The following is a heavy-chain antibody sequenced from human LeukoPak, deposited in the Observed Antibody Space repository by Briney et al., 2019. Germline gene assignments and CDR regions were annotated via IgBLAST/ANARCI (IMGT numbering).Heavy chain of an antibody. CDR1: GSSISSSSYY. D-gene: IGHD2-21*01. V-gene: IGHV4-39*01. J-gene: IGHJ6*04. Sequence: SETLSLTCTVSGSSISSSSYYWGWIRQPPGKGLEWIGSIYYSGSTYYNPSLKSRVTISVDTSKNQFSLKLSSVTAADTAVYYCARQKAIGVEAYYYYGMDVWGKGTTVTVSS. CDR3: ARQKAIGVEAYYYYGMDV. CDR2: IYYSGST.